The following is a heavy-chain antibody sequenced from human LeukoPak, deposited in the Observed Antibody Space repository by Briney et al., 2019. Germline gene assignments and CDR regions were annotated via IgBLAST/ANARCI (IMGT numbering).Heavy chain of an antibody. CDR2: INPNSGGT. Sequence: ASVKVSCKASGYTFTGYYMHWVRQAPGQGLEWMGWINPNSGGTNYAQKFQGRVTMTRDTSISTAYMELSRLRSDDTAVYYCAGRPMVRGVIIGDRDWYFDLWGRGTLVTVSA. CDR1: GYTFTGYY. CDR3: AGRPMVRGVIIGDRDWYFDL. J-gene: IGHJ2*01. D-gene: IGHD3-10*01. V-gene: IGHV1-2*02.